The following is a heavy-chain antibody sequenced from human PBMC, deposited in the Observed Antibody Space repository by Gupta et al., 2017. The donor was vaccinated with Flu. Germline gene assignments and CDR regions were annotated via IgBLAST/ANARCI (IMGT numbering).Heavy chain of an antibody. J-gene: IGHJ4*02. Sequence: PGKGLEWMGIIYPGDSDTRYSPSFQGQVTISADKSISTAYLQWSSLKASDTAMYYCARQSGGTTAFTGVHDYWGQGTLVTVSS. CDR2: IYPGDSDT. D-gene: IGHD1-7*01. CDR3: ARQSGGTTAFTGVHDY. V-gene: IGHV5-51*01.